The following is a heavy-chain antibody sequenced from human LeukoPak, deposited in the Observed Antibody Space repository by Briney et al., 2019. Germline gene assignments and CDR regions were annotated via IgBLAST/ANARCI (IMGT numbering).Heavy chain of an antibody. CDR3: ARDPHPGEPVY. Sequence: GGSLRLSCAASGFTFSGYSMNWVRQAPGKGLEWVSSISSSSSYIYYADSVKGRFTISRDNAKNSLYLQMNSLRAEDTAVYYCARDPHPGEPVYWGQGTLVTVSS. D-gene: IGHD4-17*01. J-gene: IGHJ4*02. CDR2: ISSSSSYI. CDR1: GFTFSGYS. V-gene: IGHV3-21*01.